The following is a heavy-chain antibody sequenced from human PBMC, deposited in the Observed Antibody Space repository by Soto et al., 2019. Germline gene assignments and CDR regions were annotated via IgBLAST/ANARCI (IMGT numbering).Heavy chain of an antibody. J-gene: IGHJ6*02. CDR3: VMVDNYVTPTPQDV. Sequence: QVQLVQSGDEVKKPGASVKVSCKASGYIFVNYGIAWVRQAPGQGLEWMGWISPYTGNTHSATKVQGRLTMTTDTXPSTAYMYLGSLTSDDTAVYYCVMVDNYVTPTPQDVWGQGTTVTVSS. CDR2: ISPYTGNT. D-gene: IGHD3-16*01. V-gene: IGHV1-18*01. CDR1: GYIFVNYG.